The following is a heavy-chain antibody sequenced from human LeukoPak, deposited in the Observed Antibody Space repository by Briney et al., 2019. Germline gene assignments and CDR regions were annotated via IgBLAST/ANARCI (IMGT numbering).Heavy chain of an antibody. Sequence: GGSLRLSCAASGFTFSSYAMSWVRQAPGKGLEWVSAISGSGGSTYYADPVKGRFTISRDNSKNTLYLQMNSLRAEDTAAYYCAKDNDFWSGYSVLVYFDYWGQGTLVTVSS. CDR2: ISGSGGST. CDR3: AKDNDFWSGYSVLVYFDY. J-gene: IGHJ4*02. CDR1: GFTFSSYA. D-gene: IGHD3-3*01. V-gene: IGHV3-23*01.